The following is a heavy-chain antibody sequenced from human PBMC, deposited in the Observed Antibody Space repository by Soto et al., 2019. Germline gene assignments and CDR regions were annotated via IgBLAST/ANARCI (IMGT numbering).Heavy chain of an antibody. V-gene: IGHV1-69*02. CDR1: GGTFSTYS. J-gene: IGHJ3*02. D-gene: IGHD2-21*01. Sequence: QVQLVQSGAEVKKPGSSVKVSCKDSGGTFSTYSMFWVRQAPGQGLEWMGRSIPMLGVRNYAQRFQDRVTIIADQSTATVHMELSSLRSEDTALYYCTIGSWSGEVFDIWGQGTMVTVSS. CDR2: SIPMLGVR. CDR3: TIGSWSGEVFDI.